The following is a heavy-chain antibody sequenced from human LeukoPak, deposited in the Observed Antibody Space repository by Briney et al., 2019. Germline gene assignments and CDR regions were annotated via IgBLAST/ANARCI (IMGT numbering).Heavy chain of an antibody. J-gene: IGHJ4*02. D-gene: IGHD3-9*01. CDR1: GFTFSNYA. V-gene: IGHV3-23*01. Sequence: GASLRLSCAASGFTFSNYAMSWVRQAPGKGLEWVSTIVGSGGSTYYADSVKGRFTISRDNPKNTLYLQMNSLRAEDTAVYYCAKWGDYDILTGYYDSDYWGQGTLVTVSS. CDR2: IVGSGGST. CDR3: AKWGDYDILTGYYDSDY.